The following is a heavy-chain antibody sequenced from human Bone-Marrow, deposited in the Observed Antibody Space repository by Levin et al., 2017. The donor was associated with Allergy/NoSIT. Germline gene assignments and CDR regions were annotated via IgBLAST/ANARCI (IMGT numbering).Heavy chain of an antibody. CDR1: GYTFTSYN. Sequence: GESLKISCKTSGYTFTSYNVYWVRQATGQGLEWMGYINPNSGNTGYAQMFQGRVTMTRNSSITTAYMELSGLRSEDTAMYYCARGDCYSGSCYGPDWFDPWGQGTQVTVSS. CDR2: INPNSGNT. J-gene: IGHJ5*02. CDR3: ARGDCYSGSCYGPDWFDP. V-gene: IGHV1-8*01. D-gene: IGHD2-15*01.